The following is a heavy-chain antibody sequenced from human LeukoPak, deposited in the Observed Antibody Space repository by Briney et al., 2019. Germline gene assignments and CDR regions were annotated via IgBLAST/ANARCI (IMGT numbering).Heavy chain of an antibody. V-gene: IGHV3-7*01. CDR1: GFTFSNNW. Sequence: GGSLRLSCAATGFTFSNNWMTWVRQAPGKGLEWVASVKKDESEKYYVDSVKGRFTISRDNSKNTLYLQMNSLRAEDTAVYYCAKDHATLEMATISWGQGTLVTVSS. D-gene: IGHD5-24*01. CDR2: VKKDESEK. J-gene: IGHJ4*02. CDR3: AKDHATLEMATIS.